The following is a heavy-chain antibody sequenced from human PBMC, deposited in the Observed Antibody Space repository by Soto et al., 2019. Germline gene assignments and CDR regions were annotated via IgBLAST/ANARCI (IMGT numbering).Heavy chain of an antibody. CDR3: ARDLLHYDSCMGHSAYIYYLMKV. CDR1: GFTFSSYE. J-gene: IGHJ6*01. Sequence: PGGSLRLSCSASGFTFSSYEMNWVRQAPGKGLEWVSYISDSGRTIYYADSVKGRFTVSRDDAQNSVYLQMDSLRAEDTAVYYWARDLLHYDSCMGHSAYIYYLMKVWAQGIPVTV. V-gene: IGHV3-48*03. CDR2: ISDSGRTI. D-gene: IGHD3-16*01.